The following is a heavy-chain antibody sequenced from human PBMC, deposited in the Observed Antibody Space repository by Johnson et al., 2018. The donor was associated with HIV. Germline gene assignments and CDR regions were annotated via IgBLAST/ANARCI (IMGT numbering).Heavy chain of an antibody. CDR3: AKIRGEMATTYACDI. D-gene: IGHD5-24*01. Sequence: EVQLVESGGGLVQPSRSLRLSCAASGFTFDDYAMHWVRQATGKGLEWVSGISWNSGSIGYEDSVKGRFTISRDNPKNSLYLQMNSLRAEDTALYYCAKIRGEMATTYACDIWGQGTMVTVSS. CDR1: GFTFDDYA. CDR2: ISWNSGSI. V-gene: IGHV3-9*01. J-gene: IGHJ3*02.